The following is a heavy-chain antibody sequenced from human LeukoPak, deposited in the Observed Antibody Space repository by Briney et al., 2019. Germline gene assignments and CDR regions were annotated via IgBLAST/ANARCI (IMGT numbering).Heavy chain of an antibody. CDR2: ISTPSGQT. J-gene: IGHJ5*02. V-gene: IGHV1-3*04. CDR3: AGTGAYYGWFDP. Sequence: ASVKVSCKASGHTSTTYDIHWVRQAPGQSLEWMGWISTPSGQTEYSQKFQGRVTITRDTSASTAYLEVDSLRSEGTAVYYCAGTGAYYGWFDPWGQGTLVTVSS. D-gene: IGHD3-3*01. CDR1: GHTSTTYD.